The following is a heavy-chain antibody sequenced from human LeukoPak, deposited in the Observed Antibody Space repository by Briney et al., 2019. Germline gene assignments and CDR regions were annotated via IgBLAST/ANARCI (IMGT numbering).Heavy chain of an antibody. Sequence: SQTLSLTCAISGDSVSSNSAAWNWIRQPPSRGLEWLGRTYYRSKWYNDYAVSVKSRITINPDTSKNQFSLQLNSVTPEDTAVYYCARTHDYGDSAFDYWGQGTLVTVSS. CDR1: GDSVSSNSAA. CDR2: TYYRSKWYN. V-gene: IGHV6-1*01. D-gene: IGHD4-17*01. CDR3: ARTHDYGDSAFDY. J-gene: IGHJ4*02.